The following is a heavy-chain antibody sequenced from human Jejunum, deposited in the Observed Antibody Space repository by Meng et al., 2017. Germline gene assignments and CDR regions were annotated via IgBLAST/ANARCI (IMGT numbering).Heavy chain of an antibody. D-gene: IGHD2-21*01. J-gene: IGHJ2*01. CDR1: CGSIHYSY. CDR2: FHYSGTT. V-gene: IGHV4-59*01. CDR3: ARLPIPLTHPHTRYWYFDL. Sequence: VCLTVPGPGLVKSSETHAPPCMFACGSIHYSYWSWIRQPPGGGLEWIGGFHYSGTTYYGPSLKSRLTISLDTSRNQFSMKLNSVTSADTAVYYCARLPIPLTHPHTRYWYFDLWGRGTLVTVSS.